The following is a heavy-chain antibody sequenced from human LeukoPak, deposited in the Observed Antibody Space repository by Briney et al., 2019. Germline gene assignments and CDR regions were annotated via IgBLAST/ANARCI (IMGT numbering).Heavy chain of an antibody. Sequence: PGGSLRLSCAASGFTFSSYAMSWVRPAPGKGLAWVSAISGSGGSTYYVDSVKGRFTISRDNSKNTLYLQMNSLRAEDTAVYDCAKDRHFQHWGQGTLVTVSS. CDR1: GFTFSSYA. V-gene: IGHV3-23*01. CDR2: ISGSGGST. J-gene: IGHJ1*01. CDR3: AKDRHFQH.